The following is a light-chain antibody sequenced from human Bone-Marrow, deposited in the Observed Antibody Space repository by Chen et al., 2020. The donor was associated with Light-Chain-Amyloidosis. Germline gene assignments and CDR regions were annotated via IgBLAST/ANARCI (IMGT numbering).Light chain of an antibody. J-gene: IGLJ3*02. Sequence: SSELTQPPSVSVSPGQPARITCSGAALPKQYAYWYQQKPGQAPVLVIYKDSERPSGIPERFSGSSSGTTVTLTISGVQAEDEADYYCQSADSSGTLWVFGGGTKLTVL. CDR1: ALPKQY. V-gene: IGLV3-25*03. CDR3: QSADSSGTLWV. CDR2: KDS.